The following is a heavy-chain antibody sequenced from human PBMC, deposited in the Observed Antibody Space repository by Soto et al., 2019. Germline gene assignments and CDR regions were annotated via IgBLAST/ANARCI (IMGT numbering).Heavy chain of an antibody. V-gene: IGHV1-69*02. J-gene: IGHJ6*02. CDR2: IIPILGIA. CDR3: ARGGGSDYYGMDV. D-gene: IGHD2-15*01. CDR1: GGTFSSYT. Sequence: QVQLVQSGAEVKKPGSSVKVSCKASGGTFSSYTISWVRQAPGQGLEWMGRIIPILGIANYAQKFQGRVTIPADKSTSTAYRELSSLRSEDTAVYYCARGGGSDYYGMDVWGQGTTVTVSS.